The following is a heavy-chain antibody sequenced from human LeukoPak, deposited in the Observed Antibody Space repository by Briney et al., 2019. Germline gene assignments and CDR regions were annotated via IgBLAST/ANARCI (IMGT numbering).Heavy chain of an antibody. V-gene: IGHV3-21*04. CDR2: ISSSSSYI. CDR3: ARDDYPAFCSGGTCYSTNRFDP. CDR1: GFTFSSYS. J-gene: IGHJ5*02. D-gene: IGHD2-15*01. Sequence: GGSLRLSCAASGFTFSSYSMNWVRQAPGKGLEWVSSISSSSSYIYYADSVKGRFTISRDNAKNSLYLQMNSLRAEDTAVYYCARDDYPAFCSGGTCYSTNRFDPWGQGTLVSVSS.